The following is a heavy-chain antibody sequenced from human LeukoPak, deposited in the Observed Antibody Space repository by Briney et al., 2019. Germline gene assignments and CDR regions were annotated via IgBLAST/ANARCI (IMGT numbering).Heavy chain of an antibody. Sequence: PGGSLRLSCAASGFTFSSYSMNWVRQAPGKGLEWVSYISSSSSTIYYADSVKGRFTISRDNAKNSLYLQMNSLRDGDTAVYYCAREGPGYSYGSSGYWGQGTLVTVSS. CDR2: ISSSSSTI. CDR1: GFTFSSYS. CDR3: AREGPGYSYGSSGY. J-gene: IGHJ4*02. V-gene: IGHV3-48*02. D-gene: IGHD5-18*01.